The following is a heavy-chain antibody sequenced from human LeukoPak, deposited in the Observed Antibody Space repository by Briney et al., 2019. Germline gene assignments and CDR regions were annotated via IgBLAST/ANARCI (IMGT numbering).Heavy chain of an antibody. CDR3: AREAAGRYYFDY. Sequence: SETLSLTCAVYGGSFSGYYWSWIRQPPGKGMEWIGEINHSGSTNYNPSLKSRVTISVDTSKNQFSLKLSSVTAADTAVYYCAREAAGRYYFDYWGQGTLVTVSS. D-gene: IGHD2-15*01. V-gene: IGHV4-34*01. CDR1: GGSFSGYY. CDR2: INHSGST. J-gene: IGHJ4*02.